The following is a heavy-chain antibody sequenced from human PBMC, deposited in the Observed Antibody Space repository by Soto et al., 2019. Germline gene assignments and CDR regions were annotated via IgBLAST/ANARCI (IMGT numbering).Heavy chain of an antibody. D-gene: IGHD5-12*01. CDR2: ASYDGSYK. V-gene: IGHV3-30*18. CDR3: AKDRSVVATPPDFDY. J-gene: IGHJ4*02. CDR1: GFTFNSFG. Sequence: QVQLVESGGGVVQPGRSLRLSCAASGFTFNSFGMHWVRQAPGKGLEWVAVASYDGSYKYYADSVKGRFTISRDNSKNTLYLQMNSLRAEDTAVYYCAKDRSVVATPPDFDYWGQGTLVTVSS.